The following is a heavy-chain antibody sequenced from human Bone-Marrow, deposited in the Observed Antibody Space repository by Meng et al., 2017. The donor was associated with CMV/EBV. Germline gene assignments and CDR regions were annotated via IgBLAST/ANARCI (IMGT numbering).Heavy chain of an antibody. CDR1: GYTFTSSG. CDR2: ISAYNGNT. V-gene: IGHV1-18*01. Sequence: ASVKVSYKASGYTFTSSGISWVRQAPGQGLEWMGWISAYNGNTNYAQKLQGRVTMTTDTSTSTAYMELKSLRSDDTALYYCARERPSGYSSSWYSYYYYGMDVWGQGTTVTVSS. J-gene: IGHJ6*02. D-gene: IGHD6-13*01. CDR3: ARERPSGYSSSWYSYYYYGMDV.